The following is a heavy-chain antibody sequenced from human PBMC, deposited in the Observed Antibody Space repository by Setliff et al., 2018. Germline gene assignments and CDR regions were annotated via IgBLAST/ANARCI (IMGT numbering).Heavy chain of an antibody. CDR2: TTGSGGDR. D-gene: IGHD2-15*01. CDR1: GLTFRTYA. V-gene: IGHV3-23*01. Sequence: GGSLRLSCAASGLTFRTYAMSWVRQAPGKGLEWVSSTTGSGGDRDYADSVKGRFTISRDNSKNTLYLQMNSLRAEDTAVYYCAKGRGYCTGGSCYSDYWGQGTLVTVSS. J-gene: IGHJ4*02. CDR3: AKGRGYCTGGSCYSDY.